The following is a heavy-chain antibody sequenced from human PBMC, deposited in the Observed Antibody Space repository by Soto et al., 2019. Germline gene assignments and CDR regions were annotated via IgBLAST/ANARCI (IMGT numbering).Heavy chain of an antibody. D-gene: IGHD2-2*01. J-gene: IGHJ6*02. V-gene: IGHV4-30-4*01. CDR1: GGSISSGDYY. CDR3: ARVVLVPAAMPWGYYYYGMDV. CDR2: IYYSGST. Sequence: QVQLQESGPGLVKPSQTLSLTCTVSGGSISSGDYYWSWIRQPPGKGLEWIGYIYYSGSTYYNPSLKSRVTISVDTSKSQFSLKLSSVTAADTAVYYCARVVLVPAAMPWGYYYYGMDVWGQGTTVTVSS.